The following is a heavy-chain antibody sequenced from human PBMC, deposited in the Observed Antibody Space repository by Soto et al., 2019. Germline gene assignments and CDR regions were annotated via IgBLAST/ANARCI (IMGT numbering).Heavy chain of an antibody. CDR2: IYYSGST. D-gene: IGHD2-8*01. CDR1: GGSVSSGSYY. J-gene: IGHJ3*02. CDR3: GIWCREAVDDGLDI. Sequence: SETLSLTCTVSGGSVSSGSYYWSWIRQPPGKGLEWIGYIYYSGSTNYNPSLKSRVTISVDTSKNQFSLKLSSVTAADTAVYYCGIWCREAVDDGLDIWGQGIMVTV. V-gene: IGHV4-61*01.